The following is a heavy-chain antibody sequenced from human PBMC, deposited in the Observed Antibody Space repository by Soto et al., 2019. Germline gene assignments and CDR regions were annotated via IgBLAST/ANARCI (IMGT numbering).Heavy chain of an antibody. CDR1: CFTFGSHA. CDR3: AKGGGGPTIAAARFDY. CDR2: IGGSGANT. D-gene: IGHD6-13*01. V-gene: IGHV3-23*01. J-gene: IGHJ4*02. Sequence: PAGSLRLSCAASCFTFGSHAMSWVRQAPGKGLEWVSGIGGSGANTYYANSVKGRFTISRDNSKNTLYLQMNTLRAEDTAVYYCAKGGGGPTIAAARFDYWGQGTLVTVSS.